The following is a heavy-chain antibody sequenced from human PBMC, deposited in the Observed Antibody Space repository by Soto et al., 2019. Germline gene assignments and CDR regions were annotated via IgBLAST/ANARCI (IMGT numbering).Heavy chain of an antibody. J-gene: IGHJ6*02. V-gene: IGHV4-59*01. Sequence: SETLSLTCTVSGGSISSYYWSWIRQPPGKGLEWIGYIYNSGSTNYNPSLKSRVTISVDTSKNQFSLKLSSVTAADTAVYYCARHYYGSGSYYNVGGWTDYGMDVWGQGTTVTVSS. CDR1: GGSISSYY. CDR2: IYNSGST. D-gene: IGHD3-10*01. CDR3: ARHYYGSGSYYNVGGWTDYGMDV.